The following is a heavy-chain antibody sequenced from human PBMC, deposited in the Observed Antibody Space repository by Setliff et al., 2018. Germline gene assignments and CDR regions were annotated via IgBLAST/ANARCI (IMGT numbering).Heavy chain of an antibody. Sequence: PGGSLRLSCTVSGFPFSYYEFMWVRQAPGKGLEWVSYISTGGYTKHYADSVRGRFTISRDNANSFLYLQMNSLRGDDTAVYYCAKVVGNSNWFDPWGQGALVTVSS. CDR1: GFPFSYYE. D-gene: IGHD1-1*01. CDR2: ISTGGYTK. CDR3: AKVVGNSNWFDP. J-gene: IGHJ5*02. V-gene: IGHV3-48*03.